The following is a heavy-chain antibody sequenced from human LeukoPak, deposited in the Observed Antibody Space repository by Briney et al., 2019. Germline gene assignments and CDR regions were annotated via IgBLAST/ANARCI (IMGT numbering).Heavy chain of an antibody. CDR2: MNPNSGNT. J-gene: IGHJ4*02. D-gene: IGHD6-13*01. CDR3: ARGLRREQQLLRAFDD. Sequence: EASVKVPCKASGYTFTSYDINWVRQAAGQGLEWMGWMNPNSGNTGYAQKFQGRVSMTSNTSISTAYMELSSLRSEDTAVYYCARGLRREQQLLRAFDDWGQGTLVTVSS. CDR1: GYTFTSYD. V-gene: IGHV1-8*01.